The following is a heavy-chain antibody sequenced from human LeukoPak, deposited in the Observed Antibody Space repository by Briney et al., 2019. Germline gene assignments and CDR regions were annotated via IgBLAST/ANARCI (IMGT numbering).Heavy chain of an antibody. D-gene: IGHD2-21*01. V-gene: IGHV4-59*01. CDR1: GGSMSPNY. Sequence: SETLSLTCTVSGGSMSPNYWSWIRRPPGKGLEWIAYMYYSGTIVDNPSFKSRVAISVDTSKNQFPLRLSSVTAADTARYYCARGDRYWYFDLWGRGTLVTVSS. CDR2: MYYSGTI. J-gene: IGHJ2*01. CDR3: ARGDRYWYFDL.